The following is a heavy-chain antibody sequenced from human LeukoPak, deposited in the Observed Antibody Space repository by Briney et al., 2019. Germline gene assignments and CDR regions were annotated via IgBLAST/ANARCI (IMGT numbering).Heavy chain of an antibody. J-gene: IGHJ4*02. CDR1: GFTFSNYA. V-gene: IGHV3-23*01. CDR3: AKWGDYDVLTGYYVSDY. Sequence: GGSLRLSFAASGFTFSNYAMSWVRQAPAKGLVWVSAITGSGGNTYYSDSVKGRFTISRDNSKNTVFLQLNSLRAEDTAVYYCAKWGDYDVLTGYYVSDYWGQGTLVTVSS. D-gene: IGHD3-9*01. CDR2: ITGSGGNT.